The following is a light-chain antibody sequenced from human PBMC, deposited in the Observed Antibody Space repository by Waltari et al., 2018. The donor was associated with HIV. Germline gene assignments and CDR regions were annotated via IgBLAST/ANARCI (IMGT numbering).Light chain of an antibody. CDR1: HTISRV. V-gene: IGKV1-39*01. J-gene: IGKJ1*01. CDR2: SAS. CDR3: QQTYSGPWT. Sequence: DIQMTQSPSSLPASAGDRVTVTCRANHTISRVLNWYQHKPGTAPKLLISSASNLHSGVPSRFGGSGSGTDFALTISSLQPEDFAVYYCQQTYSGPWTFGQGTKIDIK.